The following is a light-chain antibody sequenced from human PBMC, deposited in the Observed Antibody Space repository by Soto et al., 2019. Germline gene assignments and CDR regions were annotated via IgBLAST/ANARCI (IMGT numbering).Light chain of an antibody. CDR1: QGLSTW. CDR3: QQTTSFSRT. CDR2: TAS. V-gene: IGKV1-12*01. J-gene: IGKJ4*01. Sequence: DIQMTQSPSSVSASVGDRVTITCRASQGLSTWLAWYQQKPGKAPKLLISTASSLQSGVPSRFSGSGSGTDFTLTITSLQPEDCATYYCQQTTSFSRTFGGGTKVEIK.